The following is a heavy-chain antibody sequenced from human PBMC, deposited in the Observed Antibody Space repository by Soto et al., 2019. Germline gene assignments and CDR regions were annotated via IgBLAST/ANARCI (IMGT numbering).Heavy chain of an antibody. CDR3: TTVTGDRSGYYPDY. CDR1: GFTFSNAW. CDR2: IKSKPDGGTT. D-gene: IGHD3-22*01. J-gene: IGHJ4*02. Sequence: EVQLVESGGGLVKPGGSLRLSCAASGFTFSNAWMNWVRQAPGTGLEWVGRIKSKPDGGTTDYAAPVKGRFTISRDDSKNTLYLQMNSLKTEDTAVYYCTTVTGDRSGYYPDYWGQGTLVTVSS. V-gene: IGHV3-15*07.